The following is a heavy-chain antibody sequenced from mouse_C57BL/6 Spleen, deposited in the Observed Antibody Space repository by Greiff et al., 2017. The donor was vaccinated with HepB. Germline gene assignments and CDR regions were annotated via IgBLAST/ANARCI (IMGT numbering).Heavy chain of an antibody. CDR2: IRSGSSTI. V-gene: IGHV5-17*01. CDR3: ARNGYYSWFAY. D-gene: IGHD2-3*01. J-gene: IGHJ3*01. Sequence: EVKVVESGGGLVTPGGSLKLSCAASGFTFSDYGMHWVRQAPEKGLEWVASIRSGSSTIYYADTVKGRFTIARDNAKNTLFLQMTSLRSEATAMYYCARNGYYSWFAYWGQGTLVTVSA. CDR1: GFTFSDYG.